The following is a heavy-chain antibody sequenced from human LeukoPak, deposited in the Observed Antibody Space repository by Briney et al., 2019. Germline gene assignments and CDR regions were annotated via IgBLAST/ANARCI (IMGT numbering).Heavy chain of an antibody. D-gene: IGHD6-13*01. V-gene: IGHV4-34*01. CDR1: SGSFSGYY. J-gene: IGHJ5*02. Sequence: PSETLSLTCSVYSGSFSGYYWSWIRQPPGKGLEWIGEINHSVGTNYNPSLKSRVTMSLDTSKNQFSLKLSSVTAADTAVYYCARLQIRKAVAGRGGFDPWGQGTLVTVSS. CDR3: ARLQIRKAVAGRGGFDP. CDR2: INHSVGT.